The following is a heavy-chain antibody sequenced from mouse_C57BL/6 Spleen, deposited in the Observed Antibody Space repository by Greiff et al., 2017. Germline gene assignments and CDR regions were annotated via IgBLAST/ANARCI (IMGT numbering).Heavy chain of an antibody. J-gene: IGHJ3*01. V-gene: IGHV1-39*01. Sequence: VQLKESGPELVKPGASVKISCKASGYSFTDYNMNWVKQSNGKSLEWIGVINPNYGTTSYNQKFKGKATLTVDQSSSTAYMQLNSLTSEDSAVYYCARGGTTVVAEGAWFAYWGQGTLVTVSA. CDR2: INPNYGTT. CDR3: ARGGTTVVAEGAWFAY. D-gene: IGHD1-1*01. CDR1: GYSFTDYN.